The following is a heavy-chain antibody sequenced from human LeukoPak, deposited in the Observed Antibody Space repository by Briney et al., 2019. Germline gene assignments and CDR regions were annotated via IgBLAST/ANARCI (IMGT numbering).Heavy chain of an antibody. V-gene: IGHV4-34*01. Sequence: SETLTLTCAVYGGSFSGYYWSWIRQPPGKGLEWIGEINHSGSTNYNPSLKSRVTISVDTSKKQFSLKLSSVTAADTAVYYCARGRGNPTMIVVVFFDYWGQGTLVTVSS. CDR2: INHSGST. CDR1: GGSFSGYY. J-gene: IGHJ4*02. D-gene: IGHD3-22*01. CDR3: ARGRGNPTMIVVVFFDY.